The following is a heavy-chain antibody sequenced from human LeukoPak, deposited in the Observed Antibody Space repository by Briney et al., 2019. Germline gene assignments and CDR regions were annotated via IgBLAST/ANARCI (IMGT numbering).Heavy chain of an antibody. D-gene: IGHD1-26*01. Sequence: GGSLRLSCAASGFIFSSYGMHWVRQAPGKGLEWVALMAGDGHNIYYADSVRGRFTISRDNSKNTVYLQMNSLRPEDTAVYYCAKAAVYSKRWTPFDDWGRGTLVTVSS. V-gene: IGHV3-30*18. CDR1: GFIFSSYG. J-gene: IGHJ4*02. CDR3: AKAAVYSKRWTPFDD. CDR2: MAGDGHNI.